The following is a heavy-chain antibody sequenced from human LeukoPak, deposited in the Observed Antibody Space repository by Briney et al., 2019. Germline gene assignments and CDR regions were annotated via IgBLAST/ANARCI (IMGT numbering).Heavy chain of an antibody. Sequence: PGRSLRLSCAASGFTFSSYGRHWVRQAPGKGLEWVAGISYDGSNKYYADSVKGRFTISRDNSKNTLYLQMNSLRAEDTAVYYCAKDGGDGSGSYPDYWGQGTLVTVSS. V-gene: IGHV3-30*18. CDR3: AKDGGDGSGSYPDY. CDR2: ISYDGSNK. CDR1: GFTFSSYG. D-gene: IGHD3-10*01. J-gene: IGHJ4*02.